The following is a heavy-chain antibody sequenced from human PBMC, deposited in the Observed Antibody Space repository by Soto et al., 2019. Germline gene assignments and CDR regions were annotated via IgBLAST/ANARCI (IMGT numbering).Heavy chain of an antibody. CDR2: IYSGCST. J-gene: IGHJ3*02. V-gene: IGHV3-66*01. D-gene: IGHD3-9*01. CDR1: GFTVSSNY. Sequence: GGSLRLSCAASGFTVSSNYMSWVRQAPGKGLEWVSVIYSGCSTYYADSVKGRFTISRHNSKNTLYLQMNSLRAEDTAVYYCARAYDILTGDAFDIWGQGTMVTVSS. CDR3: ARAYDILTGDAFDI.